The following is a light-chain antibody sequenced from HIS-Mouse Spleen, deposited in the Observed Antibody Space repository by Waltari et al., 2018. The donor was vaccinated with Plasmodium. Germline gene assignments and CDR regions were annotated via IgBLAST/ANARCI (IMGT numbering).Light chain of an antibody. Sequence: SYELTQPLSVSVALGQPARITCGGNNIGRKNVHWYQQKPGQAPVLVIYRDSNRPSGIPERFSGSNSGNTATLTISRAQAGDEADYYCQVWDSSTVFGGGTKLTVL. CDR3: QVWDSSTV. V-gene: IGLV3-9*01. CDR2: RDS. J-gene: IGLJ3*02. CDR1: NIGRKN.